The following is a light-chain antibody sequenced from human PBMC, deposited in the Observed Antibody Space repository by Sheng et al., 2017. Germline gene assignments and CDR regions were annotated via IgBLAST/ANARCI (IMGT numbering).Light chain of an antibody. CDR2: KAS. J-gene: IGKJ1*01. CDR3: QQFDTSSPWT. V-gene: IGKV1-5*03. Sequence: DIQMTQSPSTLSASEGDRVSITCRASQSVRNWLAWYQQKPGKAPKLLIYKASNLETGVPSRFSGSGSGTEFTLTISSLQPEDFATYYCQQFDTSSPWTFGQGTKVEIK. CDR1: QSVRNW.